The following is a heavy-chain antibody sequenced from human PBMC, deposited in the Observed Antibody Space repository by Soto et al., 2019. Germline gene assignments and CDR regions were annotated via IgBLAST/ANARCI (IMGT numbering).Heavy chain of an antibody. J-gene: IGHJ5*02. CDR3: ARRRCLGVRCYEGNWLDP. Sequence: SETLSLTCTVSGGSTTNYYWNWVRQPPGKGLEWIGYIPYTGSTNYNPSLKSRVTISMDTSKNQFSLKLTSVTAADTAPYYCARRRCLGVRCYEGNWLDPWGQGILVTVSS. V-gene: IGHV4-59*08. CDR2: IPYTGST. D-gene: IGHD2-8*01. CDR1: GGSTTNYY.